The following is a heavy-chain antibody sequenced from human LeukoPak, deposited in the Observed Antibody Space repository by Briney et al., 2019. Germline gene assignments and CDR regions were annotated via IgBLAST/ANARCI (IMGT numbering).Heavy chain of an antibody. J-gene: IGHJ3*02. CDR3: ARDMGLRSSWYETMYDAFDI. Sequence: SETLSLTCTVSGDSVSSDNYYWSWIRQPPGKGLEWIAYIDYSGATKFNPSLKSRVTITLDTSKNQFSLKLSSVTAADTAVYYCARDMGLRSSWYETMYDAFDIWGQGTMVTVSS. V-gene: IGHV4-61*01. CDR2: IDYSGAT. CDR1: GDSVSSDNYY. D-gene: IGHD6-13*01.